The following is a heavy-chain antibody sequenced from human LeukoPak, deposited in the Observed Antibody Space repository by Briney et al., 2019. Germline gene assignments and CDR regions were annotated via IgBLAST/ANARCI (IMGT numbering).Heavy chain of an antibody. V-gene: IGHV3-74*01. CDR3: ARVRKGSSWSNDRNYYYYMDV. CDR2: INTDESST. J-gene: IGHJ6*03. D-gene: IGHD6-13*01. CDR1: GFTFSRYW. Sequence: GGSLRLSCAASGFTFSRYWMRWVRQAPGKGLVWVSRINTDESSTSYADSVKGRFTISRENAKNTLYLQMNSLRAEDTAVYYCARVRKGSSWSNDRNYYYYMDVWGKGTTVTVSS.